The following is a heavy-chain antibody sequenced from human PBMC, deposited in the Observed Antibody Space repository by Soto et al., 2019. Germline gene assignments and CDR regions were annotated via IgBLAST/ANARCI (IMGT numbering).Heavy chain of an antibody. CDR3: ARGQEQALITMVRGVMTHHYNFGMGV. CDR1: GGTFSNYA. Sequence: QVQLVQSGAEVKKPGSSVKVSCKASGGTFSNYAISWVRQAPGQGLEWMGGIVPMFGTPHYAEKFQGRVTITADESTNTAYMELSSLRSEDTAVYYCARGQEQALITMVRGVMTHHYNFGMGVWGQGTTVTVSS. V-gene: IGHV1-69*12. D-gene: IGHD3-10*01. J-gene: IGHJ6*02. CDR2: IVPMFGTP.